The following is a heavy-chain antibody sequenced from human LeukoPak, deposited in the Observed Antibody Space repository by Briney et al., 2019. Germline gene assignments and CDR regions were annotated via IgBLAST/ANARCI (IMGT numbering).Heavy chain of an antibody. CDR1: GYTFTGYY. V-gene: IGHV1-69*13. CDR3: ARRYCSSTSCSDPFDY. D-gene: IGHD2-2*01. Sequence: ASVKVSCKASGYTFTGYYMHWVRQAPGQGLEWMGGIIPIFGTANYAQKFQGRVTITADESTSTAYMELSSLRSEDTAVYYCARRYCSSTSCSDPFDYWGQGTLVTVSS. CDR2: IIPIFGTA. J-gene: IGHJ4*02.